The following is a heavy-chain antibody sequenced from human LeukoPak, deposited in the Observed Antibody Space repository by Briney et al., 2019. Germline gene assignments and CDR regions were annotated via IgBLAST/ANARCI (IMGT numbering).Heavy chain of an antibody. CDR3: AKDRAGEAATDY. CDR2: INSDGSST. V-gene: IGHV3-74*01. J-gene: IGHJ4*02. D-gene: IGHD6-25*01. CDR1: GFTFSSYW. Sequence: PGGSLRLSCAASGFTFSSYWMHWVRQAPGKGLVWVSRINSDGSSTSYADSVKGRFTISRDNAKNTLYLQMNSLRAEDTAVYYCAKDRAGEAATDYWGQGTLVTVSS.